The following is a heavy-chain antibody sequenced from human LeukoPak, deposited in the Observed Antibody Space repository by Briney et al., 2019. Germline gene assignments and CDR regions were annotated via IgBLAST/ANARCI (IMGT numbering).Heavy chain of an antibody. CDR2: IIPIFGTA. V-gene: IGHV1-69*05. D-gene: IGHD6-19*01. CDR1: GGTFSSYA. J-gene: IGHJ3*02. Sequence: SVKVSCKASGGTFSSYAISWVRQAPGQGLEWMGRIIPIFGTANYAQKSQGRVTITTDESTSTAYMELSSLRSEDTAVYYCARVDQWLVPGAFDIWGQGTMVTVSS. CDR3: ARVDQWLVPGAFDI.